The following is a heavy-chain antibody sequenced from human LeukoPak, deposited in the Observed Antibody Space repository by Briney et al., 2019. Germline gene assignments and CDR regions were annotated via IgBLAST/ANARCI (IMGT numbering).Heavy chain of an antibody. CDR2: IYHSGST. Sequence: PSQTLSLTCAVSGGSISSGGYSWSWIRQPPGKGLEWIGYIYHSGSTYYNPSLKSRVTISVDRSKNQFSLKLSSVTAADTAVYYCARDPHDGSYGMDVWGQGTTVTASS. CDR3: ARDPHDGSYGMDV. V-gene: IGHV4-30-2*01. CDR1: GGSISSGGYS. D-gene: IGHD5-24*01. J-gene: IGHJ6*02.